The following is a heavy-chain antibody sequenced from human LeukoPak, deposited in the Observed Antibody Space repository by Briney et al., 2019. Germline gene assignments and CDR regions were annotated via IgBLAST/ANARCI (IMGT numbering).Heavy chain of an antibody. CDR3: ASWCSSTSCYHYFDY. CDR2: ISSSSSTI. J-gene: IGHJ4*02. V-gene: IGHV3-48*01. Sequence: PGGSLRLSCAASGFTFSSYSMNWVRQAPGKGLEWVSYISSSSSTIYYADSVKGRFTISRDNAKNSLYLQMNSLRAEDTAVYYCASWCSSTSCYHYFDYWGQGTLVTVSS. D-gene: IGHD2-2*01. CDR1: GFTFSSYS.